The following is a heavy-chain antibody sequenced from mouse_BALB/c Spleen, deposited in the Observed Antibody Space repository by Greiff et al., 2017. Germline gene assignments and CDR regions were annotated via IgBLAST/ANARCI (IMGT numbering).Heavy chain of an antibody. V-gene: IGHV14-1*02. CDR3: ARRSWLRRNYFDY. D-gene: IGHD2-2*01. J-gene: IGHJ2*01. Sequence: VQLKQSGAELVRPGALVKLSCKASGFNIKDYYMHWVKQRPEQGLEWIGWIDPENGNTIYDPKFQGKASITADTSSNTAYLQLSSLTSEDTAVYYCARRSWLRRNYFDYWGQGTTLTVSS. CDR1: GFNIKDYY. CDR2: IDPENGNT.